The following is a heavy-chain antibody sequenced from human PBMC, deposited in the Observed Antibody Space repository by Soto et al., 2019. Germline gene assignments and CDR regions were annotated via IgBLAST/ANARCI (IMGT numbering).Heavy chain of an antibody. CDR1: GFTLRTNG. CDR2: FSGSGDDT. V-gene: IGHV3-23*01. Sequence: EVQLSESGGGLVQPGGSLRLSCAATGFTLRTNGMSWVRQAPGKGLEWVSSFSGSGDDTWYAASLKGRFTISRDNSKNTLYLQMNILRAEDTALYYCAGHWGYSYLGQGTLVTVSS. D-gene: IGHD2-15*01. CDR3: AGHWGYSY. J-gene: IGHJ4*02.